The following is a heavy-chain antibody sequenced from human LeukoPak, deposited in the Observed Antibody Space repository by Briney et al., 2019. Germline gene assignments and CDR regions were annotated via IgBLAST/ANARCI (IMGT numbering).Heavy chain of an antibody. CDR3: ARVSGKCSGGSCYSDY. CDR1: GYSISSGFY. D-gene: IGHD2-15*01. J-gene: IGHJ4*02. V-gene: IGHV4-38-2*02. Sequence: SETLSLTCTVSGYSISSGFYWGWIRPPPGKGLEWIGIIYHSGSTYYNPSLKSRVTISVDTSKNQFSLKLSSVTAADTAVYYCARVSGKCSGGSCYSDYWGQGTLVTVSS. CDR2: IYHSGST.